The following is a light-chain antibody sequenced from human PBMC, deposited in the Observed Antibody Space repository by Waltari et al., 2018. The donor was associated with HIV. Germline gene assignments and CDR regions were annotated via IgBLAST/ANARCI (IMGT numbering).Light chain of an antibody. V-gene: IGLV3-25*03. CDR2: KDS. Sequence: SYELTQPPSVSVSPGQTARITCSGDALPKQYAYWYQQKPGQAPVLVIYKDSERPSGIPERFSGSSSGTTVTLTISGVQAEDEADYYCQSADSSGTPVFGGGTKLTVL. CDR1: ALPKQY. CDR3: QSADSSGTPV. J-gene: IGLJ2*01.